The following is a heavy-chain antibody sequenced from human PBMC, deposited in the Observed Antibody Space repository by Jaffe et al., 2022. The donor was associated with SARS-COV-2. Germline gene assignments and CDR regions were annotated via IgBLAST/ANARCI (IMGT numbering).Heavy chain of an antibody. CDR1: GYIFTRYW. Sequence: EVQLVQSGAEVKKPGESLKISCEGSGYIFTRYWIGWVRQMPGKGLEWMGIIFPGDSDTRYSPSFQGQVTFSADKSISTAYLQWSSLKASDTAIYYCARLPQLPRGYYSYYMDVWGKGTTVSVSS. CDR2: IFPGDSDT. D-gene: IGHD2-2*01. V-gene: IGHV5-51*01. CDR3: ARLPQLPRGYYSYYMDV. J-gene: IGHJ6*03.